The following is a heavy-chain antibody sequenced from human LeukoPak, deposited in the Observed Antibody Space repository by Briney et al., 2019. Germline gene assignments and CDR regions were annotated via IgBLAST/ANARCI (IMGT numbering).Heavy chain of an antibody. CDR2: IKQDASEK. Sequence: GGSLRLSCAASGITISNYWMSWVRQAPGKGLEWVANIKQDASEKYYVDSVKGRFTISRDNAKNSLYLEMNSLRVEDTAVYYSATRQRSDDYFAVFDYWGQGTVVTVSS. CDR1: GITISNYW. D-gene: IGHD3-16*01. V-gene: IGHV3-7*01. J-gene: IGHJ4*02. CDR3: ATRQRSDDYFAVFDY.